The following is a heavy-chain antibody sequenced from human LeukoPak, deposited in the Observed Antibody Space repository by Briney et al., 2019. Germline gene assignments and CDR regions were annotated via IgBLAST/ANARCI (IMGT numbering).Heavy chain of an antibody. V-gene: IGHV4-4*02. D-gene: IGHD4-23*01. CDR1: GGSISSSNW. CDR3: DSGVNFEAFDI. CDR2: IYHSGST. J-gene: IGHJ3*02. Sequence: PSGTLSLTCAVSGGSISSSNWWSWVRQPPGKGLEWIGEIYHSGSTNYNPSLRSRVTISADTSRNQFSLKLNSVTAADTAVYFCDSGVNFEAFDIWGQGTMVTVS.